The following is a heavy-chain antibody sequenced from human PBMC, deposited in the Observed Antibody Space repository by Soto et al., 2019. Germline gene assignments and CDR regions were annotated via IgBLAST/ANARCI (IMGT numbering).Heavy chain of an antibody. Sequence: SETLSLTCTVSGGSISSYYWSWIRQPPGKGLEWIGYIYYSGSTNYNPSLKSRVTISVDTSKNQFSLKLSSVTAADTAVYYCARVPRYSSGWTYYYYGMDVWGQGTTVTV. CDR1: GGSISSYY. V-gene: IGHV4-59*01. CDR3: ARVPRYSSGWTYYYYGMDV. D-gene: IGHD6-19*01. J-gene: IGHJ6*02. CDR2: IYYSGST.